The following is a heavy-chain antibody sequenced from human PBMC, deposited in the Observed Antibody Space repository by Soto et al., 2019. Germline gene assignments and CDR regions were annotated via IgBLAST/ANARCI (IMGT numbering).Heavy chain of an antibody. Sequence: GGSLRLSCATSGFTFHDYAMSWVRQAPGKGLEWVSAIAFTGSATYYADSVKGRFTISRDNSKNIVYLQMNSLRVDDTALYYCVKEVDTVRLVAFALWGKGTPGNVAS. V-gene: IGHV3-23*01. CDR2: IAFTGSAT. J-gene: IGHJ4*02. CDR3: VKEVDTVRLVAFAL. CDR1: GFTFHDYA. D-gene: IGHD5-18*01.